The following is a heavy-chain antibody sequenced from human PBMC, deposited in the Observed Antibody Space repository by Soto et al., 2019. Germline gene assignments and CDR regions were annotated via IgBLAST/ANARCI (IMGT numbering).Heavy chain of an antibody. CDR3: ARLTTYYDILTGYNWFDP. Sequence: LGESLKISCKGSGYSFTSYWIGWVRQMPGKGLEWMGIIYPGDSDTRYSPSFQGQVTISADKSISTAYLQWSSLKASDTAMYYCARLTTYYDILTGYNWFDPWGQGTLVTVSS. CDR2: IYPGDSDT. CDR1: GYSFTSYW. J-gene: IGHJ5*02. V-gene: IGHV5-51*01. D-gene: IGHD3-9*01.